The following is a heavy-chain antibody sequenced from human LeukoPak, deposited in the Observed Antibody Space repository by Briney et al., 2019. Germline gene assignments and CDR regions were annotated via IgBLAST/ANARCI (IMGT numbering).Heavy chain of an antibody. V-gene: IGHV3-23*01. CDR2: ISERGGST. Sequence: GGSLRLSCVVSGFSLSNYAMSWVRQAPGKGLEWVSYISERGGSTTYADSVKGRFTISRDNSKNTLYLQMNSLRAEDTAVYYCASIFGVAHWGQGTLVTVSS. CDR3: ASIFGVAH. D-gene: IGHD3-3*02. CDR1: GFSLSNYA. J-gene: IGHJ4*02.